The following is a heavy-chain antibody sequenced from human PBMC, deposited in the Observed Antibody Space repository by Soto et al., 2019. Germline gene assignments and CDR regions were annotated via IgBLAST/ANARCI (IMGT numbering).Heavy chain of an antibody. D-gene: IGHD5-12*01. CDR3: ARERYYSGSDEYNWFDP. CDR2: INPNSGGT. J-gene: IGHJ5*02. CDR1: GYTFTGYY. Sequence: ASVKVSCKASGYTFTGYYMHWVRQAPGQRLEWMGWINPNSGGTNYAQKFQGWVSMTRDTSISTAYMELSRLRSDDTAVYYCARERYYSGSDEYNWFDPWGHGTLVTVSS. V-gene: IGHV1-2*04.